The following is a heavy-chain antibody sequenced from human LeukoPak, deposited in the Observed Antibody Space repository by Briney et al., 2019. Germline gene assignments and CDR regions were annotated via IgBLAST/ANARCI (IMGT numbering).Heavy chain of an antibody. CDR2: ISYDGNNR. Sequence: GSSLRLSCAASGFTFSRHVMQWVRQAPGKGLGWVAVISYDGNNRFYADSVKGRFTISRDNSRNTLYLQMNSLSGDDAAVYSCARGGIPTRPSYSFYSMDGRGEGTAVTVSS. D-gene: IGHD1-14*01. CDR3: ARGGIPTRPSYSFYSMDG. CDR1: GFTFSRHV. V-gene: IGHV3-30*01. J-gene: IGHJ6*03.